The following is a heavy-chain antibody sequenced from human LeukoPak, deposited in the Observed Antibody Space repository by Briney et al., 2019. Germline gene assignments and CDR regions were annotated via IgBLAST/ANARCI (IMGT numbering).Heavy chain of an antibody. CDR3: ARVYVSTDTVDFDY. CDR1: GFSFSSYW. D-gene: IGHD5-18*01. Sequence: GGSLRLSCAASGFSFSSYWMHWVRQAPGKGLVWVSRIKGDGSYITYADSVKGRFTISRDNARNSRYLLMNSLRADDTAVYYCARVYVSTDTVDFDYWGQGTLVTVSS. CDR2: IKGDGSYI. J-gene: IGHJ4*02. V-gene: IGHV3-74*01.